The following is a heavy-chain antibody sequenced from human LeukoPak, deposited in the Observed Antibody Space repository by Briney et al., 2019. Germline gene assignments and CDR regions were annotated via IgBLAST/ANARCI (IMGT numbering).Heavy chain of an antibody. Sequence: ASVKVSCKASGYTFTSYYMHWVRQAPGQGLEWMGIINPSGGSTSYAQKFQGRVTMTRDTSTSTVYMELSSLRSEDTAVYYCAREGSGVLRFLGDAFDIWGQGTMVTVSS. CDR1: GYTFTSYY. CDR3: AREGSGVLRFLGDAFDI. D-gene: IGHD3-3*01. J-gene: IGHJ3*02. V-gene: IGHV1-46*01. CDR2: INPSGGST.